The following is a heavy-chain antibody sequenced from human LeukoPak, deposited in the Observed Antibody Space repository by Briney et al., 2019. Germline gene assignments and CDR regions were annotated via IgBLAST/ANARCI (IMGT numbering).Heavy chain of an antibody. Sequence: SETLSLTCAVYGGSFSGYYWSWIRQPPGKGLEWIGEINHSGSTNYNPSLKSRVTISVDTSKNQFSLNLKSVTPEDTAVYYCAGNLIPEQLVLNFWGQGTLVTVSS. J-gene: IGHJ4*02. CDR1: GGSFSGYY. CDR2: INHSGST. V-gene: IGHV4-34*01. CDR3: AGNLIPEQLVLNF. D-gene: IGHD6-13*01.